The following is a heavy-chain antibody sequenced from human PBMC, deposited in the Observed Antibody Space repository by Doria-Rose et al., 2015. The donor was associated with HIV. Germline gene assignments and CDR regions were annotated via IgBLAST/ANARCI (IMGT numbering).Heavy chain of an antibody. CDR2: VPKVGST. D-gene: IGHD3-9*01. Sequence: VTLSLTCPVSGDSFTNDYWRGILQPPGKGLAWIGYVPKVGSTKYKPSLKSRVTISVETSKNQFSLRLRSVTAADTAVYYCATTIQDWEGDEYSFDYWGQGSLVTGSS. CDR3: ATTIQDWEGDEYSFDY. J-gene: IGHJ4*02. CDR1: GDSFTNDY. V-gene: IGHV4-59*13.